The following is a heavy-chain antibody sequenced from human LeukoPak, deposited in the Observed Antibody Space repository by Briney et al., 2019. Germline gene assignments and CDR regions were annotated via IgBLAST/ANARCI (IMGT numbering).Heavy chain of an antibody. Sequence: GGSLRLSCAASGFTVSSNYMTWVRQAPWKGLEWVSVIYSGGTTYYADSVKGRFTISRDNSKNMLYLQMNSLRAEDTAVFYCAKGSSHIYDAFDFWGQGTMVTVSS. CDR1: GFTVSSNY. CDR2: IYSGGTT. J-gene: IGHJ3*01. V-gene: IGHV3-66*01. CDR3: AKGSSHIYDAFDF. D-gene: IGHD2-2*01.